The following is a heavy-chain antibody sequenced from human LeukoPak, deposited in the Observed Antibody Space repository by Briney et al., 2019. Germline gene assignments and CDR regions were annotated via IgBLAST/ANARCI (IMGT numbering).Heavy chain of an antibody. CDR3: ARDDLYYSGSGTYQSRTAFDI. D-gene: IGHD3-10*01. CDR1: GFTFSIHN. CDR2: ISSGGDAA. J-gene: IGHJ3*02. Sequence: GGSLRLSCAASGFTFSIHNMDWVRQAPGKGLEWISYISSGGDAAHYADSVKGRFTVSRDNADNSMSLQMHGLRAEDTAMYYCARDDLYYSGSGTYQSRTAFDIWGQGTMLTVSS. V-gene: IGHV3-48*04.